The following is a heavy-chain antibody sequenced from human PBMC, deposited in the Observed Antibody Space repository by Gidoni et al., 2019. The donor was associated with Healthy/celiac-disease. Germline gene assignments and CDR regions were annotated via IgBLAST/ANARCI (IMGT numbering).Heavy chain of an antibody. V-gene: IGHV4-30-4*01. CDR3: ARWGIYDFWSGSISKGQADY. CDR2: IYYSGST. CDR1: GGSISSGDYY. Sequence: QVQLQESGPGLVKPSQTLSLTCTVSGGSISSGDYYWSWIRQPPGKGLEWIGYIYYSGSTYYNPSLKSRVTISVDTSKNQFSLKLSSVTAADTAVYYCARWGIYDFWSGSISKGQADYWGQGTLVTVSS. D-gene: IGHD3-3*01. J-gene: IGHJ4*02.